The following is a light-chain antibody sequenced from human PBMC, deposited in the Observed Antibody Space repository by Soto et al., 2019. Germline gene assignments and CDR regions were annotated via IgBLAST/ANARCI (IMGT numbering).Light chain of an antibody. CDR2: AAS. CDR3: QQRHMWPIT. Sequence: DIQVTQSPSFLSVSVGDIVTITWRASQGISNGLSWYQQKPGQAPTLLIYAASSLQSGVPSRFSGSGSGTDFTLTISSLEPEDSAVYYCQQRHMWPITFGQGTRLEI. J-gene: IGKJ5*01. CDR1: QGISNG. V-gene: IGKV1-27*01.